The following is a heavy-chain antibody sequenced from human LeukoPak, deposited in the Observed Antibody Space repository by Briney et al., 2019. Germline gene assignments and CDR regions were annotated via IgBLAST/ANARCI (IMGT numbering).Heavy chain of an antibody. J-gene: IGHJ6*02. CDR2: IYYSGST. D-gene: IGHD2-15*01. V-gene: IGHV4-59*01. Sequence: SETLSLTCTVSGGSISSYYWSWIRQPPGKGLEWIGYIYYSGSTNYNPSLKSLVTISVDTSKNQFSLKLSSVTAADAAVYYCARDRGYCSGGSCYYYGMDVWGQGTTVTVSS. CDR1: GGSISSYY. CDR3: ARDRGYCSGGSCYYYGMDV.